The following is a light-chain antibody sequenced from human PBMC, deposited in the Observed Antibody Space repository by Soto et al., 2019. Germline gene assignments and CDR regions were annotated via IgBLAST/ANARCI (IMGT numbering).Light chain of an antibody. J-gene: IGKJ1*01. CDR2: LGS. CDR3: MQALQTPPT. V-gene: IGKV2-28*01. Sequence: DTVMTQSPLSLPVTPGEPASISCWSSQSLLHTDAYNYLDWYLQKPGQSPQLLIYLGSYRASGVPDRFIGSGSRTDFTLKISRVEAEDVGVYYCMQALQTPPTFGQGTKLEI. CDR1: QSLLHTDAYNY.